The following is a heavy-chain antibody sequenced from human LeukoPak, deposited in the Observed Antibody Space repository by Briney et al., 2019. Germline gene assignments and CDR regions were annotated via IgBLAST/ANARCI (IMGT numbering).Heavy chain of an antibody. Sequence: GGSLRLSCSASGFTFSNYMMNWVRQAPGKGLEWVSSISSSSSYIYYADSMKGRFTVSRDNAKNSLFLQMNSLRAEDTAVYYCARERLVVVGDAYYYYGMDVWGQGTTVTVSS. CDR3: ARERLVVVGDAYYYYGMDV. CDR1: GFTFSNYM. D-gene: IGHD2-2*01. V-gene: IGHV3-21*01. J-gene: IGHJ6*02. CDR2: ISSSSSYI.